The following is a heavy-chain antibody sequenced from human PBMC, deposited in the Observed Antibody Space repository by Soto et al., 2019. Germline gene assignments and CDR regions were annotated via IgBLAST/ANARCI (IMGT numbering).Heavy chain of an antibody. CDR2: IIPILGIA. CDR3: AREEYYYGSGAFFDY. CDR1: GGTFSSYT. Sequence: QVQLVQSGAEVKKPGSSVKVSCKASGGTFSSYTISWVRQAPGQGLEWMGRIIPILGIANYAQKFEGRVPIPADKSTSTAYMELSSLRSEDTAVYYCAREEYYYGSGAFFDYWGQGTLVTVSS. D-gene: IGHD3-10*01. J-gene: IGHJ4*02. V-gene: IGHV1-69*08.